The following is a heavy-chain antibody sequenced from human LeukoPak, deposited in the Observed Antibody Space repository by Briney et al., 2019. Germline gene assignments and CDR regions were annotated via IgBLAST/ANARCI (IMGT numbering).Heavy chain of an antibody. V-gene: IGHV4-39*07. CDR2: IYYSGST. CDR3: ARGSVVLDWFDP. Sequence: SETLSLTCTVSGGSISSSGYYWGWIRQPPGKGLEWIGSIYYSGSTYYNPSLKSRVTISVDTSKNQFSLKLSSVTAADTAVYYCARGSVVLDWFDPWGQGTLVTVSS. CDR1: GGSISSSGYY. D-gene: IGHD3-22*01. J-gene: IGHJ5*02.